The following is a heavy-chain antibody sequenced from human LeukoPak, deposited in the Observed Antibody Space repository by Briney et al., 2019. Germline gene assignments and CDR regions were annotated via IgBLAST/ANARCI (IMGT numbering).Heavy chain of an antibody. D-gene: IGHD3-10*01. CDR3: ATDRGGYGSGSYDY. J-gene: IGHJ4*02. V-gene: IGHV3-23*01. Sequence: GGCLSLSCAASGFTFSSYPMSWVRRAPGKGLEWVSAISGSGGSTYYADSVKGRFTISRDNSKNTLYLQMNSLRAEDTAVYYCATDRGGYGSGSYDYWGQGTLVTVSS. CDR1: GFTFSSYP. CDR2: ISGSGGST.